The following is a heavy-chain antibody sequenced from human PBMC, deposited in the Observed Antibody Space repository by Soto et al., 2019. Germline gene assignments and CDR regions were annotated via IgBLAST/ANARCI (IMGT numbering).Heavy chain of an antibody. D-gene: IGHD2-15*01. CDR2: IYYSGST. CDR1: GGSISSGDYY. V-gene: IGHV4-30-4*01. CDR3: ASDVGRGWFAP. Sequence: QVQLQESGPGLVKPSQTLSLTCTVSGGSISSGDYYWSWIRQPPGKGLEWIGYIYYSGSTYYNPSLPGRVTIPVDPSKNQFPLKLSSVTAADTAVYYCASDVGRGWFAPWGQGTLVTVSS. J-gene: IGHJ5*02.